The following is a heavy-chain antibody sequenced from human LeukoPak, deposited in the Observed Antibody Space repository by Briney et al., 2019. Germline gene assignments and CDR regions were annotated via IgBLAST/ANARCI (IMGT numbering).Heavy chain of an antibody. J-gene: IGHJ3*02. D-gene: IGHD3-10*02. CDR3: ARDAYVPLLHDAFDI. CDR1: GYTFTTYY. Sequence: ASVKVSCKASGYTFTTYYMHWVRQAPGQGLEWMGIINPSGGSTSYAQKFQGRVTMTRDTSTSTAYMDLMSLRSDDTAVYYCARDAYVPLLHDAFDIWGQGTMVTVSS. V-gene: IGHV1-46*01. CDR2: INPSGGST.